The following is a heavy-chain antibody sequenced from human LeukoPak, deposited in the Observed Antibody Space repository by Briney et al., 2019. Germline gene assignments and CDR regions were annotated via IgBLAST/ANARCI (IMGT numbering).Heavy chain of an antibody. D-gene: IGHD2-15*01. Sequence: PGGSLRLSCAASGFTFSDYYMSWIRQAPGKGLEWVSYISSGGRTTYYADSVKGRFTISRDNSKNTLYLQMNSLRAEDTAVYYCAKDGSRAWDIGFQHWGQGTLVTVSS. CDR1: GFTFSDYY. V-gene: IGHV3-11*01. CDR3: AKDGSRAWDIGFQH. J-gene: IGHJ1*01. CDR2: ISSGGRTT.